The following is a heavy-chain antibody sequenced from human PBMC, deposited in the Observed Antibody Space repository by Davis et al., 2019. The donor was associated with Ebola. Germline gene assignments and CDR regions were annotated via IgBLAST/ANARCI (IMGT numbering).Heavy chain of an antibody. J-gene: IGHJ6*02. CDR2: ISWNSGSI. V-gene: IGHV3-9*01. CDR3: YYYGMDV. CDR1: GFTFSSYA. Sequence: PGGSLRLSCAASGFTFSSYAMSWVRQAPGKGLEWVSGISWNSGSIGYADSVKGRFTISRDNAKNSLYLQMNSLRAEDTALYYCYYYGMDVWGQGTTVTVSS.